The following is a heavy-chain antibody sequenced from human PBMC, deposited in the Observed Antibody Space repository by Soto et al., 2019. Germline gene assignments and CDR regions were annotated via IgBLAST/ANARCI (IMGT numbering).Heavy chain of an antibody. V-gene: IGHV3-48*01. D-gene: IGHD2-15*01. CDR3: ARDSYCSGGSCSHLHLNWFDP. CDR2: ISSSSSNI. CDR1: GFTFSSYS. Sequence: EVQLVESGGGLVQPGGSLRLSCAASGFTFSSYSMNWVRQAPGKGLEWVSYISSSSSNIYYADSVKGRFTISKDNAKNSPYPQMNCLGARGTAGYYFARDSYCSGGSCSHLHLNWFDPWGQGTLVTVSS. J-gene: IGHJ5*02.